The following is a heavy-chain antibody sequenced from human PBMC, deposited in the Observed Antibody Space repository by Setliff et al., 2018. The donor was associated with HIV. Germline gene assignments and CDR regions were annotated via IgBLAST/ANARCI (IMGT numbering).Heavy chain of an antibody. J-gene: IGHJ4*02. CDR2: ISGSGGST. Sequence: PGGSLRLSCAASGFTFSSYALSWVRQAPGKGLEWVSTISGSGGSTYYADSVKGRFTISRDSSKNTLYLQMNSLRAEDTAVYYCAKTPVGYSSTWFYYFDYWGQGTLVNVSS. CDR3: AKTPVGYSSTWFYYFDY. V-gene: IGHV3-23*01. CDR1: GFTFSSYA. D-gene: IGHD6-13*01.